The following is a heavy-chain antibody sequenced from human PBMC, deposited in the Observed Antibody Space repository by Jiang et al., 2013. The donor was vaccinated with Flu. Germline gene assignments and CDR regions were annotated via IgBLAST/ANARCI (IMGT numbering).Heavy chain of an antibody. V-gene: IGHV1-46*01. J-gene: IGHJ4*02. CDR2: LNPSTT. Sequence: SGAEVKKPGASVKVSCKASGYTFTSYSMHWVRQVPGQGLEWMGILNPSTTWYAQEFQGRVTMTWDTSTSTVYMELSSLRSEDTAMYYCARDSTYYGPDYWGQGTMVSVSS. CDR1: GYTFTSYS. CDR3: ARDSTYYGPDY. D-gene: IGHD2/OR15-2a*01.